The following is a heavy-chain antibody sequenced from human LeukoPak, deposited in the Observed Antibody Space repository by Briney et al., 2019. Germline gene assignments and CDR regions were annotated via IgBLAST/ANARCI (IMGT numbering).Heavy chain of an antibody. D-gene: IGHD3-9*01. V-gene: IGHV1-2*06. J-gene: IGHJ3*02. CDR3: AIYDILTGTTPAFDI. CDR1: GYTFAAYY. Sequence: ASVKVSCKTSGYTFAAYYMDWVRQAPGQRLEWMGRINPNSGGTNYAQKFQGRVTMTRDTSISTAYMELSRLRSDDTAVYYCAIYDILTGTTPAFDIWGQGTMVTVSS. CDR2: INPNSGGT.